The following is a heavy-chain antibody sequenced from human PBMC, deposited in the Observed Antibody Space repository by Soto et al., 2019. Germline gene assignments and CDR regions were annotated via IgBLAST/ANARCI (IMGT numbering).Heavy chain of an antibody. Sequence: PSETLSLTCAVSGGSLSNGGFSWSWIRKAPGKGLEWIAYIYHTGNILYNPSLRSRVTLSVDLSKNQVSLNLTSVTAADTAVYYCARGQALSNYYYGMDVWGQGTTVTLSS. CDR1: GGSLSNGGFS. D-gene: IGHD4-4*01. J-gene: IGHJ6*02. V-gene: IGHV4-30-2*01. CDR2: IYHTGNI. CDR3: ARGQALSNYYYGMDV.